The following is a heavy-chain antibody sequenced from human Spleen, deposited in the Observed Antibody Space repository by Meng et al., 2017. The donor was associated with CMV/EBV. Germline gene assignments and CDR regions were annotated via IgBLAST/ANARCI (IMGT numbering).Heavy chain of an antibody. D-gene: IGHD2-15*01. J-gene: IGHJ6*02. V-gene: IGHV1-2*02. CDR1: GYNFTGYY. CDR3: ARVKRYCTGGTCSSTGYYGMDV. Sequence: ASVKVSCKASGYNFTGYYIHWVRQAPGQGLEWMGWINPNSGGTNYAQKFQGRITMTGDTSITTAYMELSRLRSDAMAVYHCARVKRYCTGGTCSSTGYYGMDVWGQGTTVTVSS. CDR2: INPNSGGT.